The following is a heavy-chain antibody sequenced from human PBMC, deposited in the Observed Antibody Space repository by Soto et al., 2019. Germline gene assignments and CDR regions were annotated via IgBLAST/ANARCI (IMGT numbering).Heavy chain of an antibody. V-gene: IGHV3-74*01. J-gene: IGHJ5*02. Sequence: EVQLVESGGGLVKPGGSLRVSCAASGFTLRSHRIHWVRQAPGKGLEWVSRIDTDGGGTSYADIAKGRFSISTDNAKNTVYLEMNGVRAEDTAVYYCATVFDLWGQGTLVTVSS. CDR3: ATVFDL. CDR2: IDTDGGGT. CDR1: GFTLRSHR.